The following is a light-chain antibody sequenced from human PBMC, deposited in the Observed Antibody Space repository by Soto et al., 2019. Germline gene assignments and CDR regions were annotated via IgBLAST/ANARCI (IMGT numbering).Light chain of an antibody. Sequence: DIQMTQSPSTLSVSVGDRVTITCRASQTISSWLAWYQQKPGKAPKLLIYKPSTLKSGVPSRFSGSGSGTEFTLTISSLQPHEFATYYCPHYNSYSEAFGQGTKVELK. J-gene: IGKJ1*01. CDR1: QTISSW. V-gene: IGKV1-5*03. CDR2: KPS. CDR3: PHYNSYSEA.